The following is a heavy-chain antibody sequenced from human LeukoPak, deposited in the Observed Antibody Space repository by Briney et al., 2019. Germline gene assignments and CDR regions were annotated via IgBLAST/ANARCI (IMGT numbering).Heavy chain of an antibody. CDR1: GFTLSSYV. J-gene: IGHJ3*02. Sequence: GGSLRLSCAASGFTLSSYVMSWVRQAPGKGLEWVSVIGSSGGSTHYADSVKGRFTISRDNSRNTLSLQMNSLRAEDTAVYYCAKDPSDYVGAFDIWGQGTMVSVSS. CDR3: AKDPSDYVGAFDI. CDR2: IGSSGGST. D-gene: IGHD4-23*01. V-gene: IGHV3-23*01.